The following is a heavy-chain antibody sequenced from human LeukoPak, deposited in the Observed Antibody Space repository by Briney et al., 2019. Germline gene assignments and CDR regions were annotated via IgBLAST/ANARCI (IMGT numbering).Heavy chain of an antibody. D-gene: IGHD3-22*01. Sequence: TSETLSLTCTVAGGSISSYYWSWIRQPAGKGLEWIGRIYTSGSTNYNPSLKSRVTMSVDTSKNQFSLKLSSVTAADTAVYYCARETYYYDSSGYYYDYWGQGTLVTVSS. V-gene: IGHV4-4*07. CDR1: GGSISSYY. CDR3: ARETYYYDSSGYYYDY. CDR2: IYTSGST. J-gene: IGHJ4*02.